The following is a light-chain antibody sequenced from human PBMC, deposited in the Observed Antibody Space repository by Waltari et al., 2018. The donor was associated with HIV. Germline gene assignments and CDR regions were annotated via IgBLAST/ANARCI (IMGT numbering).Light chain of an antibody. Sequence: QSALTQPASVSGSPGQSITISCTGTSSNVGDYNYVSWYQQHPGKAPKLMIYEVSNRPSGVSYRSSGSKSGNTASLTISGLQAEDEADYYCSSYTSSSTVVFGGGTKLTVL. J-gene: IGLJ2*01. CDR1: SSNVGDYNY. CDR2: EVS. V-gene: IGLV2-14*01. CDR3: SSYTSSSTVV.